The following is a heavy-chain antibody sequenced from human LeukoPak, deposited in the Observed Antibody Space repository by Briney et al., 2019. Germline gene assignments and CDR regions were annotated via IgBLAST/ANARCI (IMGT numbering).Heavy chain of an antibody. CDR2: INPNSGGT. CDR1: GDTFTGYY. D-gene: IGHD4-17*01. V-gene: IGHV1-2*02. Sequence: GASVKVSCKASGDTFTGYYMHWVRQAPGQGLEWMGWINPNSGGTNYAQKFQGRVTMTRDTSISTAYMELSRLRSDDTAVYYCAATCGDYHDINFDYWGQGTLVTVSS. J-gene: IGHJ4*02. CDR3: AATCGDYHDINFDY.